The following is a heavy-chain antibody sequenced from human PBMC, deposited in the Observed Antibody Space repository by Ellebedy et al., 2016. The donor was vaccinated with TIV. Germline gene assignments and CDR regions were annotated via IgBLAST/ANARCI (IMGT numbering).Heavy chain of an antibody. D-gene: IGHD3/OR15-3a*01. Sequence: KVSCXGSGYSFTSYWISWVRQMPGKGLEWMGRIDPSDSYTNYSPSFQGHVTISADKSISTAYLQWSSLKASDTAMYYCARHKLPRGPSPGDVWGQGTTVTVSS. CDR1: GYSFTSYW. CDR2: IDPSDSYT. V-gene: IGHV5-10-1*01. J-gene: IGHJ6*02. CDR3: ARHKLPRGPSPGDV.